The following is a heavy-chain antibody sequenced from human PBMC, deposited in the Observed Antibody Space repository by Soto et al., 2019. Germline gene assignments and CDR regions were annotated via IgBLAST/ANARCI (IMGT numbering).Heavy chain of an antibody. Sequence: GPSVKVSCKASGYTFTGYYMHWVRQAPGQGLEWMGWINPNSGGTNYAQKFQGWVTMTRDTSISTAYMELSRLRSDDTAVYYCTRSYCSGNSCYSNDAFDIWGQGTMVTVSS. CDR3: TRSYCSGNSCYSNDAFDI. CDR2: INPNSGGT. CDR1: GYTFTGYY. J-gene: IGHJ3*02. D-gene: IGHD2-15*01. V-gene: IGHV1-2*04.